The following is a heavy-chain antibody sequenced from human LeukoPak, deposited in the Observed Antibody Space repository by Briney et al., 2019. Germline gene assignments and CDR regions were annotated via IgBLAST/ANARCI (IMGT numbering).Heavy chain of an antibody. CDR3: ARKTVVGSYFDY. V-gene: IGHV3-7*03. D-gene: IGHD4-23*01. CDR1: GFTFSSYW. Sequence: GGSLRLSCAASGFTFSSYWMSWVRQAPGKGLEWVANIKQDGSDKYYVNSVKGRFTISRDNAKNSLYLQINSLRAEDTAVYYCARKTVVGSYFDYWGQGTPVTVSS. J-gene: IGHJ4*02. CDR2: IKQDGSDK.